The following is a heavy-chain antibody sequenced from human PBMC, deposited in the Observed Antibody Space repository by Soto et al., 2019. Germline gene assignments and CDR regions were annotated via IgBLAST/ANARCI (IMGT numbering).Heavy chain of an antibody. CDR1: EGTFSNYP. CDR2: IVPIFGTT. V-gene: IGHV1-69*06. J-gene: IGHJ3*01. Sequence: SVKVSCKASEGTFSNYPISWVRQAPGQGLEWMGGIVPIFGTTNYAQKFQGRVTITADKFTSTAYMELTSLRSEDTAVYYCARDRSTVTKFRRFVDGAFDVWGQGTMVTV. CDR3: ARDRSTVTKFRRFVDGAFDV. D-gene: IGHD4-17*01.